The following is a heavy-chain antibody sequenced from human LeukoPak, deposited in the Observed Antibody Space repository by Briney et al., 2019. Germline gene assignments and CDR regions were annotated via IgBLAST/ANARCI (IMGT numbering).Heavy chain of an antibody. V-gene: IGHV4-59*08. D-gene: IGHD5-24*01. CDR2: IYYSGST. CDR1: GGSLSSYY. Sequence: PSETLSLTCTVSGGSLSSYYWSWIRQPPGKGLEWIGYIYYSGSTNYNPSLKSRVTISVDTSKNQFSLKLSSVTAADPAVYYCARQPLDGYNFGMDVWGQGTTVTVSS. CDR3: ARQPLDGYNFGMDV. J-gene: IGHJ6*02.